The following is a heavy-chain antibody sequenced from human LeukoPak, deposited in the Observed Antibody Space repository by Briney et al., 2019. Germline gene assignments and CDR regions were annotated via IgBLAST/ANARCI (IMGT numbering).Heavy chain of an antibody. D-gene: IGHD6-19*01. CDR2: VAYDEKTI. Sequence: QPGGSLRLSCVASGFTFTGHSMHWVRQAPGKGLEWVAVVAYDEKTIFYADSLKGRFTVSRDNSKNTVYLQMNSLRDEDTAVYYCARDSDSGYSSGWYLVYWGQGTLVTVSS. CDR1: GFTFTGHS. J-gene: IGHJ4*02. V-gene: IGHV3-30*04. CDR3: ARDSDSGYSSGWYLVY.